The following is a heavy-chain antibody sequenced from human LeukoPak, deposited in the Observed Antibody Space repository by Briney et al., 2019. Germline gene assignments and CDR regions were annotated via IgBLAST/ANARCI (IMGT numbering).Heavy chain of an antibody. CDR3: ARDQDPGAFDI. CDR1: SYTLTNYG. Sequence: GASVKVSCEASSYTLTNYGISWVRQAPGQGLEWMGWISAYNGNTNYAQNLQGRVTMTTDTSTNTAYMELRSLRSDDTAVYYCARDQDPGAFDIWGQGTMVTVSS. V-gene: IGHV1-18*01. J-gene: IGHJ3*02. CDR2: ISAYNGNT.